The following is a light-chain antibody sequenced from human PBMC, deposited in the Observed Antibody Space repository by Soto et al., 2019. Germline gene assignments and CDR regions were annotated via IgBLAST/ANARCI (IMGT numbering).Light chain of an antibody. V-gene: IGKV3-15*01. CDR3: QQYNNWPRT. J-gene: IGKJ1*01. CDR1: PSVSGN. Sequence: DILMTQSPATLSVSPGERATLSCLASPSVSGNLAWYQQKPGQAPRLLIYGASTRATGIPARFSGSGSGPEFTLTISSLQSEDFGVYFCQQYNNWPRTLGPGTKGEIK. CDR2: GAS.